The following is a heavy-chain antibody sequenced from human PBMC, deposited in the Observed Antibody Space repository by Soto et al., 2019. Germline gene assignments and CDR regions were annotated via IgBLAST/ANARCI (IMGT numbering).Heavy chain of an antibody. CDR2: INHSGST. Sequence: SETLSLTCAVYGGSFSGYYWSWIRQPPGKGLEWIGEINHSGSTNYNPSLKSRVTISVETSKNQFSLKLSSVTAADTAVYYCARARPGHCSGGSCYWGGTSRTLKPFDYWGQGTLVTVSS. V-gene: IGHV4-34*01. CDR1: GGSFSGYY. CDR3: ARARPGHCSGGSCYWGGTSRTLKPFDY. D-gene: IGHD2-15*01. J-gene: IGHJ4*02.